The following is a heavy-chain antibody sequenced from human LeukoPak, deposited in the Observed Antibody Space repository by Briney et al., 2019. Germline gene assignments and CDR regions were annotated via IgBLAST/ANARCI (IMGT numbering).Heavy chain of an antibody. V-gene: IGHV1-46*01. D-gene: IGHD4-23*01. CDR2: INPGGGST. CDR1: GYTFTGYY. Sequence: ASVKVSCRASGYTFTGYYIHWVRQAPGQGLEWMGIINPGGGSTSYAQKFQDRVTMTRDTSTSTVYMELRSLRSEDTAVYYCAKDVRWDHPGFDPWGQGTLVIVSS. J-gene: IGHJ5*02. CDR3: AKDVRWDHPGFDP.